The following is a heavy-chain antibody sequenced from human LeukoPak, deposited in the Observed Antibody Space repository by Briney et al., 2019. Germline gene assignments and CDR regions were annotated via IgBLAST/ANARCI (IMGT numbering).Heavy chain of an antibody. J-gene: IGHJ4*02. CDR3: ARGVSSFWLPPYYFDY. D-gene: IGHD3-3*01. CDR1: GFTFSSYS. CDR2: ISSSSSYI. V-gene: IGHV3-21*01. Sequence: PGGSLRLSCAASGFTFSSYSMNWVRQAPGKGLEWVSSISSSSSYIYYADSAKGRFTISRDNAKNSLYLQMNSLRAEDTAVYYCARGVSSFWLPPYYFDYWGQGTLVTVSS.